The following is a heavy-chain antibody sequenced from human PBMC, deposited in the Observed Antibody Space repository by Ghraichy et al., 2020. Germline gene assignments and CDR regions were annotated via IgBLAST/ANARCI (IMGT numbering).Heavy chain of an antibody. J-gene: IGHJ6*02. D-gene: IGHD1-1*01. Sequence: GGSLRLSCGASGFTFSNYAMSWVRQAPGKGLEWVSGISSSGGSTNYADSVKGRFTISRDNSKNTLYLQMNSLRAEDTALYYCAKTAQTMDLDNYYYGMDVWGQGTTVTVSS. CDR2: ISSSGGST. CDR1: GFTFSNYA. CDR3: AKTAQTMDLDNYYYGMDV. V-gene: IGHV3-23*01.